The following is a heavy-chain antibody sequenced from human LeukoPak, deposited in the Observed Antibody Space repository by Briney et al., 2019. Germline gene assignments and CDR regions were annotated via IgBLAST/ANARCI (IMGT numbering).Heavy chain of an antibody. Sequence: RASVKVSCKASGGTFSGYAISWVRQAPGQGLEWMGRIIPILGIANYAQKFQGRVTITADKSTSTAYMELSSLRSEDTAVYYCATTPSGSSSWYGYWGQGTLVTVSS. V-gene: IGHV1-69*04. CDR1: GGTFSGYA. J-gene: IGHJ4*02. D-gene: IGHD6-13*01. CDR3: ATTPSGSSSWYGY. CDR2: IIPILGIA.